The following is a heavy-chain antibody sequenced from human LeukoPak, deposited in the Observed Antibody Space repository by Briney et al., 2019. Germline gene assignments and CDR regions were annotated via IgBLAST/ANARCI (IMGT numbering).Heavy chain of an antibody. CDR3: ARDFGRIAVALNWLDP. V-gene: IGHV3-7*01. Sequence: GGSLRLSCAASGFTFSSYWMIWVRQAPGKGLEWVANIKQDGSEKYYVDSVKGRFTISRDNAKNSLYLQMNSLRAEDTAVYYCARDFGRIAVALNWLDPWGQGTLVTVSS. CDR2: IKQDGSEK. J-gene: IGHJ5*02. D-gene: IGHD6-19*01. CDR1: GFTFSSYW.